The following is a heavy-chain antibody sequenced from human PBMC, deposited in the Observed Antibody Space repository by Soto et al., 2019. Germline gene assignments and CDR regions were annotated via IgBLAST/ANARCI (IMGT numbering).Heavy chain of an antibody. V-gene: IGHV3-33*01. CDR2: IWNDGINK. CDR3: ARDPGSRFWGIAAAGTGGYFDY. CDR1: GFTFSSYG. Sequence: QVQLVESGGGVVQPGRSLRLSCAASGFTFSSYGMHWVRQAPGKGLEWVAVIWNDGINKYYADSVKGRFTISRDNYKNTWYLQMNSVRAEDTALYYCARDPGSRFWGIAAAGTGGYFDYWGQGTLVTVSS. D-gene: IGHD6-13*01. J-gene: IGHJ4*02.